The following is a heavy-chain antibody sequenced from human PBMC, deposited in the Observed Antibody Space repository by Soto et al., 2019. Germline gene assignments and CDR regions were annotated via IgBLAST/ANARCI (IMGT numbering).Heavy chain of an antibody. Sequence: SDTLSLTSTFSGGSISTGCYYWNWIRQHPGNGLEWIGYFYYSGSTYYNPSLKSRVTIHANTSKNQFSLKLSSVTAADTAVYYCARSVFPWGQGTLVTVSS. V-gene: IGHV4-31*03. CDR2: FYYSGST. J-gene: IGHJ5*02. CDR1: GGSISTGCYY. CDR3: ARSVFP.